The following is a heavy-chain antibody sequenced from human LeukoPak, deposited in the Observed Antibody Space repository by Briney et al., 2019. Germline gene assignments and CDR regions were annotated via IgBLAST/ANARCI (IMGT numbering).Heavy chain of an antibody. CDR1: GFTFTTYG. J-gene: IGHJ6*03. V-gene: IGHV3-30*02. D-gene: IGHD2-2*01. CDR3: AKGSLHCTSSTCPQYYYMDV. Sequence: PGGSLRLSCAASGFTFTTYGMHWVRQAPGKGLEWVAFIRYDGTDKYYADSVKGRFTISRDNSQNTLYLQMNSLSTENTALYYCAKGSLHCTSSTCPQYYYMDVWGKGATVTVSS. CDR2: IRYDGTDK.